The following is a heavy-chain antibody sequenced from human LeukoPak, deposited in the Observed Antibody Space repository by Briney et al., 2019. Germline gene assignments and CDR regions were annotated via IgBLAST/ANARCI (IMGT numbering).Heavy chain of an antibody. CDR1: GGSFSGYY. CDR3: ASGLRTYYYYGMDV. CDR2: INHSGST. J-gene: IGHJ6*02. V-gene: IGHV4-34*01. Sequence: PSETLSLTCAVYGGSFSGYYWSWIRQPPGKGLEWIGEINHSGSTNYNPSLKSRVTISVDTSKNQFSLKLSSVTAADTAVYYCASGLRTYYYYGMDVWGQGTTVTVSS.